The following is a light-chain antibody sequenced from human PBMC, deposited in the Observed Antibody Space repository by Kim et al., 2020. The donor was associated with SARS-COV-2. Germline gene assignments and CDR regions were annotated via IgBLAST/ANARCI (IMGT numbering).Light chain of an antibody. J-gene: IGKJ3*01. CDR2: DAS. CDR1: QSVSSY. Sequence: ATLAWSPGEGATLSCRASQSVSSYLAWYQQKPGQAPRLLIYDASNRATGIPARFSGSGSGKDFTLTISSLEPEDFAVYYCQQRQTFGPGTKVDIK. CDR3: QQRQT. V-gene: IGKV3-11*01.